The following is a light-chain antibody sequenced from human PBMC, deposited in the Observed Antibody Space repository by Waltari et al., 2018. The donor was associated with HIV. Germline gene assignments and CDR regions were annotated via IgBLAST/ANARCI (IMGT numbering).Light chain of an antibody. Sequence: QSALTQPRSVSGSPGQSVAISCTGTSSNLDYRYVSWYQQHPGEAPEVMIYGVDKRSAGAPDRFPGSKSGNTASLTISGLQADDEADYYCCAYAGNYAWVFGGGTKLTVL. V-gene: IGLV2-11*01. CDR2: GVD. CDR1: SSNLDYRY. CDR3: CAYAGNYAWV. J-gene: IGLJ3*02.